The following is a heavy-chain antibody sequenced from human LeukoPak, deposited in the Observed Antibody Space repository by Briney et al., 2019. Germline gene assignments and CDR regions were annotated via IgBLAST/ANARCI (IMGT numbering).Heavy chain of an antibody. CDR3: ARSARLMYSGRNSDAFDI. V-gene: IGHV3-30*04. J-gene: IGHJ3*02. D-gene: IGHD1-26*01. Sequence: PGGSLRLSCAASGFTFSSYAMHWVRQAPGKGLEWVAFIRYDGSNKYYADSVKGRFTISRDNSKNTLYLQMNSLRAEDTAVYYCARSARLMYSGRNSDAFDIWGQGTMVTVSS. CDR1: GFTFSSYA. CDR2: IRYDGSNK.